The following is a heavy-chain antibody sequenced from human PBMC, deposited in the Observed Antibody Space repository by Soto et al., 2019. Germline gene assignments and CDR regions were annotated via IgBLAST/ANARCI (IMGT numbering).Heavy chain of an antibody. V-gene: IGHV4-61*01. D-gene: IGHD6-6*01. Sequence: SVTLSLTCTVSGGSVSSGSYYWSWIRQPPGKGLEWIGYIYYSGSTNYNPSLKSRVTISVDTSKTQFSLKLSSVTAADTAVYYCAVLSTYSSSCFDYWCQGTLVTVSS. CDR2: IYYSGST. CDR3: AVLSTYSSSCFDY. CDR1: GGSVSSGSYY. J-gene: IGHJ4*02.